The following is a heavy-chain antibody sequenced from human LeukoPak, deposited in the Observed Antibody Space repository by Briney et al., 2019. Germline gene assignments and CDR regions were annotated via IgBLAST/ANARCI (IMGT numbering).Heavy chain of an antibody. CDR1: GYTFTSYA. CDR2: INAGNGNT. J-gene: IGHJ5*02. Sequence: AAPVTVSCTASGYTFTSYAMHWVRQAPGQRLEWMGWINAGNGNTKYSQKFQGRVTITRDTSASTAYMELSSLRSEDTAVYYCARSGGWLANWFDPWGQGTLVTVSS. CDR3: ARSGGWLANWFDP. V-gene: IGHV1-3*01. D-gene: IGHD6-19*01.